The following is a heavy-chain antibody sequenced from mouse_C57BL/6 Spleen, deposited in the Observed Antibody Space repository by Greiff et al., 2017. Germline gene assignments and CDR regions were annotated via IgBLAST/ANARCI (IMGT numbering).Heavy chain of an antibody. CDR1: GFTFSSYA. D-gene: IGHD2-3*01. CDR2: ISSGGDYI. J-gene: IGHJ4*01. CDR3: TRDRDDGYYDYAMDY. Sequence: EVKLMESGEGLVKPGGSLKLSCAASGFTFSSYAMSWVRQTPEKRLEWVAYISSGGDYIYYADTVKGRFTISRDNARNTLYLQMSSLKSEDTAMYYCTRDRDDGYYDYAMDYWGQGTSVTVSS. V-gene: IGHV5-9-1*02.